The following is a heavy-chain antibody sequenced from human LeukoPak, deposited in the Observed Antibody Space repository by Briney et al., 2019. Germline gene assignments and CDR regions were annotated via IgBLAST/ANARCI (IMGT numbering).Heavy chain of an antibody. Sequence: ASVKVSCKASGYTFTSYYMHWVRQAPGQGLEWMGIINPSGGSTSYAQKFQGRVTMTRDMSTSTVYMELSSLRSEDTAVYYCARDGSGSYYGGYMDVWGKGTTVTVSS. CDR2: INPSGGST. D-gene: IGHD1-26*01. V-gene: IGHV1-46*01. J-gene: IGHJ6*03. CDR1: GYTFTSYY. CDR3: ARDGSGSYYGGYMDV.